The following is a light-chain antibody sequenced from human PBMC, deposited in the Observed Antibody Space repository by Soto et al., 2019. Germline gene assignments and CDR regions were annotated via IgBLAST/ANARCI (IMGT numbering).Light chain of an antibody. CDR1: QSISSY. V-gene: IGKV1-39*01. CDR3: QQSYSTPIT. CDR2: AAS. J-gene: IGKJ5*01. Sequence: DIQMTQSPSSLYAYGGDKVTNTCRASQSISSYLKWYQQKPGIAPKLLIYAASSLQSGVPSRFSGSGSGTDFTLTICSLQPEDFATYYCQQSYSTPITFGQGTDWRLN.